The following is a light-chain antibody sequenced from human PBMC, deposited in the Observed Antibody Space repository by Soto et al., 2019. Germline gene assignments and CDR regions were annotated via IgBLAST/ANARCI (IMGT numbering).Light chain of an antibody. CDR2: DAS. CDR3: QLRYNSWT. J-gene: IGKJ1*01. Sequence: EIVLTQSPATLSLSPGERATLSCRASQSVSSYLAWYQQKPGQAPRLLIYDASNRATGIPARFSGSGSGTDFTLTISSLEPEDFAVYYCQLRYNSWTFGQGTKVETK. CDR1: QSVSSY. V-gene: IGKV3-11*01.